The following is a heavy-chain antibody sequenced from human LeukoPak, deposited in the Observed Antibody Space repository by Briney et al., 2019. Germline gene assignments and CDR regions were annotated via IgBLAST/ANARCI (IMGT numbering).Heavy chain of an antibody. Sequence: SETLSLTCTVSGGSISSYYWSWIRQPPGKGLEWIGYIYYSGSTNYNPSLKSRVTISVDTSKNQFSLKLSSVTAADTAVYYCARLGPEQQLDYWGQGTLVTVSS. CDR2: IYYSGST. D-gene: IGHD6-13*01. J-gene: IGHJ4*02. CDR1: GGSISSYY. CDR3: ARLGPEQQLDY. V-gene: IGHV4-59*01.